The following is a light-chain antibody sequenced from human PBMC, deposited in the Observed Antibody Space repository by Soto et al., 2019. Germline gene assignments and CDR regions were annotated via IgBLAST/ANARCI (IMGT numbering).Light chain of an antibody. CDR2: KAS. CDR3: QHYNSYSEA. CDR1: QTISSW. Sequence: MTQSPSTLSGTVGDRVTITCRASQTISSWLAWYQQKPGKAPKLLIYKASTLKSGVPSRFSGSGSGTEFTLTISSLQPDDFATYYCQHYNSYSEAFGQ. J-gene: IGKJ1*01. V-gene: IGKV1-5*03.